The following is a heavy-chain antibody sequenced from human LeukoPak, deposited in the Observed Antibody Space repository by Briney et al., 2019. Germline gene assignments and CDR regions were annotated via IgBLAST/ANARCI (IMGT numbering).Heavy chain of an antibody. D-gene: IGHD2-8*01. CDR1: GFTFDDYG. J-gene: IGHJ4*02. V-gene: IGHV3-20*04. CDR2: INWNGGST. CDR3: TRVGQSYSTSGQALDH. Sequence: GGSLRLSCAASGFTFDDYGMSWVRQAPGKGLEWVSGINWNGGSTGYADSVKGRFTISRDNAKNSLYLQMNSPGAEDTAVYYYTRVGQSYSTSGQALDHWGQGTLVTVSS.